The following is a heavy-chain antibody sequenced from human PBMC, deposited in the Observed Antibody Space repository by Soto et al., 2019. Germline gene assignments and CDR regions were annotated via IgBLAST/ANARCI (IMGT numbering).Heavy chain of an antibody. CDR1: GYSFSTYW. V-gene: IGHV5-51*01. CDR2: IDPSDSDT. Sequence: GESLKISCKASGYSFSTYWIGWVRQMPGKGLEWMGIIDPSDSDTRYSPAFQGQVIISADKSISTAYLQWSSLKASDTTMYYCAVRVGSWPLYYYGVDVWGHGTTVTVSS. D-gene: IGHD2-8*02. CDR3: AVRVGSWPLYYYGVDV. J-gene: IGHJ6*02.